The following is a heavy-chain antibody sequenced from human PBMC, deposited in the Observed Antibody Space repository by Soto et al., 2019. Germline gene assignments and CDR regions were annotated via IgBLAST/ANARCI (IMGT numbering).Heavy chain of an antibody. D-gene: IGHD2-15*01. J-gene: IGHJ4*02. V-gene: IGHV3-74*01. CDR1: GFTFSSYW. CDR3: VRTSLVVAAATREDY. CDR2: INSDGSST. Sequence: EVQLVESGGGLVQPGESLRLSCAASGFTFSSYWMHWVRQAPGKGLVWVSRINSDGSSTSYAGSVKGRFTISRDNAKNTRYRQMNSLRAEDTAVYYCVRTSLVVAAATREDYWGQGTLVTVSS.